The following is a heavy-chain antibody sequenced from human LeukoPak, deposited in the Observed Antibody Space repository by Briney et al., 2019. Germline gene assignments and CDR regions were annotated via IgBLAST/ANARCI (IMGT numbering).Heavy chain of an antibody. D-gene: IGHD3-10*01. CDR1: GGSFGGYY. J-gene: IGHJ3*02. Sequence: SETLSLTCAVYGGSFGGYYWSWIRQPPGKGLEWIGEINHSGSTNYNPSLKSRVTISVDTSKNQFSLKLSSVTAADTAVYYCARGVILLWFGELSADAFDIWGQGTMVTVSS. CDR2: INHSGST. V-gene: IGHV4-34*01. CDR3: ARGVILLWFGELSADAFDI.